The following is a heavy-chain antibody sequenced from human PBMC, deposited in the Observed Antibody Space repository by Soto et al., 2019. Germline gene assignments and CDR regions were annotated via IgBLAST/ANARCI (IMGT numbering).Heavy chain of an antibody. CDR3: ASAEWELPGQDAFDI. V-gene: IGHV3-48*02. CDR2: ISSSSSTI. CDR1: GFTVSSYS. Sequence: GGSLRLSCAASGFTVSSYSMNWVRQAPGKGLEWVSYISSSSSTIYYADSVKGRFTISRDNAKNSLYLQMNSLRDEDTAVYYCASAEWELPGQDAFDIWGQGTMVTVSS. J-gene: IGHJ3*02. D-gene: IGHD1-26*01.